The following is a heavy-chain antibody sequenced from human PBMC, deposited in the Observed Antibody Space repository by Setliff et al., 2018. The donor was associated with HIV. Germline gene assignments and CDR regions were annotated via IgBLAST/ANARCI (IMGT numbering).Heavy chain of an antibody. J-gene: IGHJ4*02. V-gene: IGHV4-61*02. CDR3: ARHSGSYYFDH. CDR2: ISNAGST. Sequence: KASETLSLTCSVSDDSINYSTYYWSWIRQPAGQTLEWIGRISNAGSTIYNASLKSRVSMSIDTLNKQFSLELTSMTASDTATYYCARHSGSYYFDHWGQGMQVTVS. CDR1: DDSINYSTYY. D-gene: IGHD1-26*01.